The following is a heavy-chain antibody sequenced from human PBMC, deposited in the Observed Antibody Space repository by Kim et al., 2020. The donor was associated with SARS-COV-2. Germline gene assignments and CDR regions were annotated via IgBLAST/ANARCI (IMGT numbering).Heavy chain of an antibody. CDR1: GGSVSSGSYY. Sequence: SETLSLTCTVSGGSVSSGSYYWSWIRQPPGKGLEWIGYIYYSGSTNYNPSLKSRVTISVDTSKNQFSLKLSSVTAADTAVYYCAAASDYYGSGSYGSWGQGTLVTVSS. CDR2: IYYSGST. CDR3: AAASDYYGSGSYGS. V-gene: IGHV4-61*01. J-gene: IGHJ5*02. D-gene: IGHD3-10*01.